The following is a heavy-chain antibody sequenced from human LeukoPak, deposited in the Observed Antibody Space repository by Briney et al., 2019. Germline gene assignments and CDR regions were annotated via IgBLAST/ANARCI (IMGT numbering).Heavy chain of an antibody. CDR1: GDSISSYC. CDR3: AKDLHSSGYYQTGDY. D-gene: IGHD3-22*01. V-gene: IGHV4-4*07. J-gene: IGHJ4*02. Sequence: SETLSLTCNVSGDSISSYCWSWIRQPAGKGLEWIGRTYISGTNYNPSLKSRVTMSVDTSKNQFSLKLSSVTAADTAVYYCAKDLHSSGYYQTGDYWGQGTLVTVSS. CDR2: TYISGT.